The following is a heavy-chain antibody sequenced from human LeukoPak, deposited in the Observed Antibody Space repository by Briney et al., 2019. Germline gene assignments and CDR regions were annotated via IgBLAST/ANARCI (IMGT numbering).Heavy chain of an antibody. CDR1: GFTFSSYG. Sequence: GGSLRLSCAASGFTFSSYGMHWVRQAPGKGLEWVAVIWYDGSNKYYADSVKGRFTISRDNSKNTLYLQMNSLRAEDTAVYYCARDGEGYSNYGFDYWGQGTLVTVSS. J-gene: IGHJ4*02. D-gene: IGHD4-11*01. CDR3: ARDGEGYSNYGFDY. CDR2: IWYDGSNK. V-gene: IGHV3-33*01.